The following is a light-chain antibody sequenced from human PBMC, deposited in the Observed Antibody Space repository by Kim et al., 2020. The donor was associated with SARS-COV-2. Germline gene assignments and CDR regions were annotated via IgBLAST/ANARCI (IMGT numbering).Light chain of an antibody. CDR3: SSYTSSSTRV. CDR2: DVS. CDR1: SSDVGGYNY. J-gene: IGLJ3*02. Sequence: GQSITTSCTGTSSDVGGYNYVSWYQQHPGKAPKLMIYDVSNRPSGDSNRFSGSKSGNTASLTISGLQAEDEADYYCSSYTSSSTRVFGGGTQLTVL. V-gene: IGLV2-14*03.